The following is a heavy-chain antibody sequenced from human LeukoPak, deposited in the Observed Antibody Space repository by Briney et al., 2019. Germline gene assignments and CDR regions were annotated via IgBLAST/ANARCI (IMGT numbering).Heavy chain of an antibody. CDR3: ARNEDR. CDR2: IYYTGST. D-gene: IGHD1-1*01. CDR1: GASISSYY. V-gene: IGHV4-59*01. Sequence: SETLSLTCTVSGASISSYYWSWIRQPPGKGLEWVGYIYYTGSTNYNPSLKSRVTMSVDTSKNQFSLKLSSVTAADTAVYYCARNEDRWGQRTLVTVSS. J-gene: IGHJ4*02.